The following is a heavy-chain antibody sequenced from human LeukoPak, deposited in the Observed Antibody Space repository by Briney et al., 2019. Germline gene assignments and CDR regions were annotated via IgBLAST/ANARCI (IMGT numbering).Heavy chain of an antibody. D-gene: IGHD3-22*01. Sequence: QPGGSLRLSCAASGFTFSSYGMHWVRQAPGKGLEWVAFIRYDGSNKYYADSVKGRLTISRDNSKNTLYLQMNSLRAEDTAVYYCAKAPYYYDSSGPDYWGQGTLVTVSS. CDR2: IRYDGSNK. V-gene: IGHV3-30*02. J-gene: IGHJ4*02. CDR3: AKAPYYYDSSGPDY. CDR1: GFTFSSYG.